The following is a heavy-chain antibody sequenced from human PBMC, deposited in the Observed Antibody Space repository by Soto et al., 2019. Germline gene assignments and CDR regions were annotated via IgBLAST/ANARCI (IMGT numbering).Heavy chain of an antibody. CDR2: ISSSSSYI. D-gene: IGHD3-3*01. V-gene: IGHV3-21*01. CDR3: ARAHDFGRCYYDNYYYYMDV. Sequence: GGSLRLSCAASGFTFSSYSMNWFRQAPGKGLEWVSSISSSSSYIYYADSVKGRFTISRDNAKNSLYLQMNSLRAEDTAVYYCARAHDFGRCYYDNYYYYMDVWGKGTTVNV. J-gene: IGHJ6*03. CDR1: GFTFSSYS.